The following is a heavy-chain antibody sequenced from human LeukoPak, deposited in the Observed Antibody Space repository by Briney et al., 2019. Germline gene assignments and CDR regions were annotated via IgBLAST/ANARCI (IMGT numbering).Heavy chain of an antibody. CDR3: ARLGDYGMDV. Sequence: GESLKISCKGYIYSYTSYWIGWVRQMPGKGLEWMGIINPADSDTRYSPSFQGQVTISTDKSISTAYLQWSSLKASDTAMYYGARLGDYGMDVWGQGTTVAVSS. V-gene: IGHV5-51*01. J-gene: IGHJ6*02. CDR1: IYSYTSYW. CDR2: INPADSDT.